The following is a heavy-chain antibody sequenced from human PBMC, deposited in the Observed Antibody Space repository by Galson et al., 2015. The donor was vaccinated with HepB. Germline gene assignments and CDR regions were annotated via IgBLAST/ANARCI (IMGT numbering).Heavy chain of an antibody. J-gene: IGHJ3*02. V-gene: IGHV3-23*01. CDR1: GFTFSGYA. CDR3: AYCSGGSCCSHGFDI. CDR2: ISASTTST. D-gene: IGHD2-15*01. Sequence: SLRLSCAGSGFTFSGYAMGWVRQAPGKGLEWVSSISASTTSTFYADSGKGRFTISRDNSKNTLFLQMNSLRAEDSAVYYCAYCSGGSCCSHGFDIRGPGTAVTVSS.